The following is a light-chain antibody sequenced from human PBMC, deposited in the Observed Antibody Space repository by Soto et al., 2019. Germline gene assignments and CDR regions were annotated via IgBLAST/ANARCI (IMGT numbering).Light chain of an antibody. J-gene: IGKJ2*01. Sequence: DIQLTRSPSFLSASVGDRVTITCRASQGISSFLAWYQQKPGGTPKLLIYAASTLQSGVPSRFSGSGSGTDFTLTITSLQPEDFATYYCQQLHTYPYTFGQGTKLEIK. CDR2: AAS. V-gene: IGKV1-9*01. CDR3: QQLHTYPYT. CDR1: QGISSF.